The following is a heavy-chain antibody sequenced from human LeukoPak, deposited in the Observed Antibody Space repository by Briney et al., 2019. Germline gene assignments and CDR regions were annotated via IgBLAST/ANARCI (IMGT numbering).Heavy chain of an antibody. CDR3: AREKVEAAAGGPFDY. Sequence: GGSLRLSCTASGFTFNRYAMSWVRQAPGKGLEWVSAISSSDPNTYYADSVRGRFTISRDNSKNTLYLQMNSLRVEDTAVYYCAREKVEAAAGGPFDYWGQGTLVTVSS. CDR2: ISSSDPNT. J-gene: IGHJ4*02. CDR1: GFTFNRYA. D-gene: IGHD6-13*01. V-gene: IGHV3-23*01.